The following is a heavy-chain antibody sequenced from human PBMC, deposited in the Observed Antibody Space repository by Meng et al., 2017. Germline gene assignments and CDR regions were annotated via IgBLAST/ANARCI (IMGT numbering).Heavy chain of an antibody. Sequence: ASVKVSCKASGYTFTGYYMHWVRQAPGQGLEWMGRINPNSGGTNYAQKFQGRVTMTRDTSISTAYMELSSLRSEDTAVYYCARPNCSSTSCYYYYGMDVWGQGTTVTVSS. CDR2: INPNSGGT. D-gene: IGHD2-2*01. J-gene: IGHJ6*02. V-gene: IGHV1-2*06. CDR1: GYTFTGYY. CDR3: ARPNCSSTSCYYYYGMDV.